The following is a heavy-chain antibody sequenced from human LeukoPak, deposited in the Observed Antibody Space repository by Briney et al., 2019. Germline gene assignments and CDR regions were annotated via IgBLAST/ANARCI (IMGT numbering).Heavy chain of an antibody. D-gene: IGHD3-22*01. CDR1: GGSISSYY. J-gene: IGHJ4*02. CDR3: AREIFTYYYDSSGYYLRSKFDY. Sequence: PSETLSLTCTVSGGSISSYYWSWIRQPAGKGLEWIGRIYTSGSTDYNPSLKSRVTMSVDTSKNQFSLKLSSVTAADTAVYYCAREIFTYYYDSSGYYLRSKFDYWGQGTLVTVSS. CDR2: IYTSGST. V-gene: IGHV4-4*07.